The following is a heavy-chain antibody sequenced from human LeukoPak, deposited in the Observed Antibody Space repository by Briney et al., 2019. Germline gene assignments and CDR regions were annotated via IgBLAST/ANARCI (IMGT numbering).Heavy chain of an antibody. CDR2: IGNSGSPI. CDR1: GFTFSDYY. V-gene: IGHV3-11*04. CDR3: ARDGVAESFDY. J-gene: IGHJ4*02. Sequence: PGGSLRLSCAASGFTFSDYYMSWIRQAPGKGVEWVSYIGNSGSPIYYADSVKGRFTISRDNAKNSLYLQMNNLRADDTAVYYCARDGVAESFDYWGQGTLVSVSS. D-gene: IGHD5-12*01.